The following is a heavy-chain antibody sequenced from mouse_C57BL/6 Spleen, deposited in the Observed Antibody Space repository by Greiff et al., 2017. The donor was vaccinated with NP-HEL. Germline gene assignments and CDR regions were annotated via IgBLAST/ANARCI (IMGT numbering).Heavy chain of an antibody. CDR3: ARHGWYFDV. CDR1: GYTFTDYY. CDR2: INPNNGGT. J-gene: IGHJ1*03. V-gene: IGHV1-26*01. Sequence: EVQLQQSGPELVKPGASVKISCKASGYTFTDYYMNWVKQSHGKSLEWIGDINPNNGGTSYNQKFKGKATLTVDKSSSTAYMELRSLTSEDSAVYYCARHGWYFDVWGTGTTVTVSS.